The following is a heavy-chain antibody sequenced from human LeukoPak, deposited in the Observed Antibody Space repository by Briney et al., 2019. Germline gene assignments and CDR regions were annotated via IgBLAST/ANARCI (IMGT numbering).Heavy chain of an antibody. D-gene: IGHD2-15*01. CDR1: GYTFTSYA. CDR3: ARDRGVVVVAATENWFDP. V-gene: IGHV1-3*01. Sequence: ASVKVSCKASGYTFTSYAMHWVRQAPGQRLEWMGWINAGNGNTKYSQKFQGRVTITRDTSASTAYMELSSLRPEDTAVYYCARDRGVVVVAATENWFDPWGQGTLVTVSS. J-gene: IGHJ5*02. CDR2: INAGNGNT.